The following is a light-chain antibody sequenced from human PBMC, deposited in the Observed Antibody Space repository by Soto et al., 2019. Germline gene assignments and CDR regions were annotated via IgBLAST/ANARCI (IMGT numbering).Light chain of an antibody. CDR1: QSISSW. CDR3: QQYNTYSRT. CDR2: DAS. J-gene: IGKJ1*01. Sequence: DIQMTQSPSTLSASVGDRVTITCRASQSISSWFAWYQQKPGKAPNLLSFDASSLESGVPSRFSGSGSGTEVTLTISSQQPDDFATYDCQQYNTYSRTFGQGTKGESK. V-gene: IGKV1-5*01.